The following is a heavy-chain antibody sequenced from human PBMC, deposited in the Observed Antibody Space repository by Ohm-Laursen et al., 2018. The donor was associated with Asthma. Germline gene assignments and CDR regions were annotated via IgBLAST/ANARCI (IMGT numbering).Heavy chain of an antibody. V-gene: IGHV3-7*02. CDR1: GLSFSSSW. Sequence: SLRLSCAASGLSFSSSWMTWVRQAPGKGPEWVAHIKEDGSEESYLASVKGRFTISRDNSKNTLYLQMNSLRAEDTAVYYCARIGPEWELPGREYSLHHWGEGTLVTVSS. CDR2: IKEDGSEE. J-gene: IGHJ1*01. D-gene: IGHD1-26*01. CDR3: ARIGPEWELPGREYSLHH.